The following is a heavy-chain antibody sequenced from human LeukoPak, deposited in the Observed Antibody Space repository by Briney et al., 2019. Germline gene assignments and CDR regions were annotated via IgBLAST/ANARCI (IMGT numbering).Heavy chain of an antibody. Sequence: GGSLRLSCAASGFTVSSNYMSWVRQAPGKGLEWVSVIYSGGSTYYADSVKGRFTISRDNAKNSLYLQMNSLRAEDTAVYYCARGQAVGYSYGFLSYYYGMDVWGQGTTVTVSS. V-gene: IGHV3-53*03. CDR2: IYSGGST. CDR3: ARGQAVGYSYGFLSYYYGMDV. CDR1: GFTVSSNY. J-gene: IGHJ6*02. D-gene: IGHD5-18*01.